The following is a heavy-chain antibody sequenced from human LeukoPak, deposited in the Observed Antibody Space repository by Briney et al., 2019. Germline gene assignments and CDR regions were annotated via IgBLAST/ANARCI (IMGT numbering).Heavy chain of an antibody. D-gene: IGHD3-3*01. Sequence: SETLSLTCTVSGASISFYYWSWIRQPPGKGLEWIGYIYYSGSTKYNPSLKSRVTMSIDTSKNQFSLNLKSVTAADTAVYYCAKVGFSEMEWLLYSDHWGQGTLVTVSS. CDR1: GASISFYY. J-gene: IGHJ4*02. V-gene: IGHV4-59*01. CDR2: IYYSGST. CDR3: AKVGFSEMEWLLYSDH.